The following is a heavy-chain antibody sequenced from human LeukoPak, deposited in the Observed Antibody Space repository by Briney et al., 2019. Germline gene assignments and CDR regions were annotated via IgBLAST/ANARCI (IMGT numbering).Heavy chain of an antibody. D-gene: IGHD3-22*01. CDR1: GGPISSSGYY. CDR3: ASSDYYDSSGHFSPGNFDY. J-gene: IGHJ4*02. V-gene: IGHV4-39*07. Sequence: PSETLSLTCTVSGGPISSSGYYWGWIRQPPGKGLEWIGSMFYSGSTYYNPSLKNRVTISIDTSKNQFSLKLSSVTAADTAVYYCASSDYYDSSGHFSPGNFDYWGQGILVTVSS. CDR2: MFYSGST.